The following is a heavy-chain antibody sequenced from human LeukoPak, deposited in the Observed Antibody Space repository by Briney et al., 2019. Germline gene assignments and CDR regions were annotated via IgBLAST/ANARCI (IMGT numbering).Heavy chain of an antibody. J-gene: IGHJ4*02. CDR3: ARGWSGPYYFDY. CDR1: GYTFTDYY. CDR2: INPYTGGT. Sequence: ASVKVSCKASGYTFTDYYMHWVRQAPGQGLEWMAWINPYTGGTNYAQRFQGRVTMTRDTSISTAYMGLNSLRSDDTAVYYCARGWSGPYYFDYWGQGTLVTVSS. V-gene: IGHV1-2*02. D-gene: IGHD3-3*01.